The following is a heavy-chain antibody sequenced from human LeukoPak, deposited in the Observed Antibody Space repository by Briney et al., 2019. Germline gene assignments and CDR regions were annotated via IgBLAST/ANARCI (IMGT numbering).Heavy chain of an antibody. CDR2: IYHSGST. CDR1: GYSISSGYY. V-gene: IGHV4-38-2*02. Sequence: SESLSLTCTVSGYSISSGYYWGWIRQPPGKGLEWIGSIYHSGSTYYNPSLKSRVTISVDTSKNQFSLKLSSVTAADTAVYYCARGPRDYGSGSYYNDYWGQGTLVAVSS. CDR3: ARGPRDYGSGSYYNDY. J-gene: IGHJ4*02. D-gene: IGHD3-10*01.